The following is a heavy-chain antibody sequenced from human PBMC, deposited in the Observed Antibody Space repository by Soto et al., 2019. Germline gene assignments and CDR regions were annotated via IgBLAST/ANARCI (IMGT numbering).Heavy chain of an antibody. V-gene: IGHV4-4*02. J-gene: IGHJ4*02. D-gene: IGHD3-3*01. CDR2: IYHSGST. Sequence: SETLSLTCAVSGGSISSSNWWSWVRQPPGKGLEWIGEIYHSGSTNYNPSLKSRVTISVDKSKNQFSLKLSSVTAADTAVYYCVRSVILSGGSYQGLIRLHYFDTWGPGTLVTVS. CDR3: VRSVILSGGSYQGLIRLHYFDT. CDR1: GGSISSSNW.